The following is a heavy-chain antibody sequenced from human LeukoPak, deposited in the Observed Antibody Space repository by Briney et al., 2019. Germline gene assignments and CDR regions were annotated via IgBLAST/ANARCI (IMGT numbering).Heavy chain of an antibody. CDR2: INREGNGK. V-gene: IGHV3-7*01. D-gene: IGHD6-19*01. CDR3: ARDEVAGYFEC. CDR1: GFSFSSYW. Sequence: GGSLRLSCAVSGFSFSSYWMSWVREAPGKGLEWVANINREGNGKYYVDSVKGRFTISRDNAKNSLYLQMGSLRAEDTAVYYCARDEVAGYFECWGQGTLVTVSS. J-gene: IGHJ4*02.